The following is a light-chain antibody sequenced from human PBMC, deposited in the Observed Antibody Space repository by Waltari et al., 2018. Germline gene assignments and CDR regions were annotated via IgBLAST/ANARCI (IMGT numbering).Light chain of an antibody. J-gene: IGKJ1*01. V-gene: IGKV1-9*01. CDR1: QDISSN. CDR2: RAS. Sequence: DIHLTQSPSFLSASVGDRVTITCRASQDISSNLAWYQQKPGKAPKLLIYRASTLQSGVPSRFSGSESGTEFTLTISSLQSEDFATYSFLQLNSYPRTFGQGTKVEVK. CDR3: LQLNSYPRT.